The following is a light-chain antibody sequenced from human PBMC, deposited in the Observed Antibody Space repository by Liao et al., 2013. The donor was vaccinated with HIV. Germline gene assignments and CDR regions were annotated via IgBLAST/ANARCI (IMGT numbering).Light chain of an antibody. CDR1: NIGSKS. CDR2: YDT. V-gene: IGLV3-21*01. CDR3: QVWDTGNHPV. Sequence: SYELTQPPSVSVAPGKTARITCGGNNIGSKSVHWYQQKPGQAPVLVIYYDTDRPSGIPERFSGSNSGNTATLTISRVEAGDGADYYCQVWDTGNHPVFGGGTKLTVL. J-gene: IGLJ3*02.